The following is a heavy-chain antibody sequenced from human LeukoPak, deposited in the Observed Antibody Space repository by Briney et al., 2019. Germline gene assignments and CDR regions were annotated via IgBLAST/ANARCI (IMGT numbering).Heavy chain of an antibody. CDR2: VNSDGSST. CDR3: AKIYDSSAVDAFAF. Sequence: GGSLRLSCAASGFTFSRYWMHWVRQAPGKGLVWVSRVNSDGSSTTYAESVQGRFTISRDNAKNTLYLQMNSLRAEDTAVYYCAKIYDSSAVDAFAFWGQGTMVTVSS. J-gene: IGHJ3*01. V-gene: IGHV3-74*01. CDR1: GFTFSRYW. D-gene: IGHD3-22*01.